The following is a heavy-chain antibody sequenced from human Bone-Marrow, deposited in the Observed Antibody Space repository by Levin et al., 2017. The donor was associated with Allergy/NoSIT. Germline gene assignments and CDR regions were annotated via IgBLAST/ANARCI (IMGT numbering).Heavy chain of an antibody. Sequence: GGSLRLSCAASGFTFSSYVMNWVRQAPGKGLEWVSALSDSGGSTYYADSVKGRFTISRDNSKNTLSLQMDSLRAEDTAVYYCAKDWSGSGWFDAFDIWGQGTVVTVSS. D-gene: IGHD6-19*01. V-gene: IGHV3-23*01. CDR1: GFTFSSYV. J-gene: IGHJ3*02. CDR2: LSDSGGST. CDR3: AKDWSGSGWFDAFDI.